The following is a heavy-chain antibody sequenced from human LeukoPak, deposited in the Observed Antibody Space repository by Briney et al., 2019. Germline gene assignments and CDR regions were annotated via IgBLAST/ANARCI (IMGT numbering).Heavy chain of an antibody. V-gene: IGHV1-2*02. CDR2: INPNSGGT. CDR1: GYTFTGYY. Sequence: GASVKVSCKASGYTFTGYYMHWVRQAPGQGLEWMGWINPNSGGTNYAQKFQGRVTMTTDTSTSTAYMELRSLRSDDTAVYYCARESGWFDPWGQGTLVTVSS. CDR3: ARESGWFDP. J-gene: IGHJ5*02.